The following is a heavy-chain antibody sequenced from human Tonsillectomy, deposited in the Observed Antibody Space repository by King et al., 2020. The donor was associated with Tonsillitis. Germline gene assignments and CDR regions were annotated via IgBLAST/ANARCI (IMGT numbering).Heavy chain of an antibody. V-gene: IGHV2-5*01. Sequence: TLKESGPTLVKPTQTLTLTCTFSGFSLSTSGVAVGWIRQPPGKALEWLALVYWNDDKRYSPSLKNRLTITKATYKNQVVLRVTTMDPVDTATYYCAHRHPAEYNWSYGTFDIWGQGTMVTVSS. CDR1: GFSLSTSGVA. CDR2: VYWNDDK. D-gene: IGHD1-20*01. J-gene: IGHJ3*02. CDR3: AHRHPAEYNWSYGTFDI.